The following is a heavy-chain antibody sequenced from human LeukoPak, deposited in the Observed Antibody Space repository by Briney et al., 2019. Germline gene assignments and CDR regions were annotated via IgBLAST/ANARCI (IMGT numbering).Heavy chain of an antibody. Sequence: GGTLRLSCAASGFTFSSYSMNWVRQAPGKGLEWVSSISSSSSYIYYADSVKGRFTISRDNAKNSLYLQMNSLRAEDTAVYYCARLPREEIVVVITWGQGTLVTVSS. CDR2: ISSSSSYI. J-gene: IGHJ5*02. CDR3: ARLPREEIVVVIT. D-gene: IGHD3-22*01. V-gene: IGHV3-21*01. CDR1: GFTFSSYS.